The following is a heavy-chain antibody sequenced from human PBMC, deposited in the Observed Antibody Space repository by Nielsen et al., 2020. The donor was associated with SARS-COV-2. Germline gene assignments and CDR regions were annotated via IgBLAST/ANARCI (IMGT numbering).Heavy chain of an antibody. CDR3: ARVNTGRITMIVVVEYFDY. Sequence: SLRLSCTVSGGSISSGGYYWSWIRQHPGKGLEWIGYIYYSGSTYYNPSLKSRVTISVDTSKNQFSLKLSSVTAADTAVYYCARVNTGRITMIVVVEYFDYWGQGTLVTVSS. D-gene: IGHD3-22*01. CDR2: IYYSGST. V-gene: IGHV4-31*03. J-gene: IGHJ4*02. CDR1: GGSISSGGYY.